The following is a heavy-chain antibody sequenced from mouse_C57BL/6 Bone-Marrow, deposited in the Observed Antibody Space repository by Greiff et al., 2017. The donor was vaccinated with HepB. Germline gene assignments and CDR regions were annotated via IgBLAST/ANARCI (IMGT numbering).Heavy chain of an antibody. CDR1: GFTFSSYA. V-gene: IGHV5-4*03. CDR3: ARAFYDYYWYFDV. J-gene: IGHJ1*03. Sequence: DVKLVESGGGLVKPGGSLKLSCAASGFTFSSYAMSWVRQTPEKRLEWVATISDGGSYTYYPDNVKGRCTISRDNAKNNLYLQMSHLKSEDTAMYYCARAFYDYYWYFDVWGTGTTVTVSS. D-gene: IGHD2-4*01. CDR2: ISDGGSYT.